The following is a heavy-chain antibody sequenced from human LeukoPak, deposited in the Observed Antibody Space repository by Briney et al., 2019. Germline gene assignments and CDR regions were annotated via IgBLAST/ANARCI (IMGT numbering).Heavy chain of an antibody. J-gene: IGHJ6*03. CDR2: IYNSGRT. CDR3: ARRHHYYYYMDV. V-gene: IGHV4-4*09. Sequence: SETLSLTCTVSGGSVSSYYWSWVRQPPGKRLEWLGYIYNSGRTNYNPSLNGRVTISVDTSKNQFSLNLSSVTAADTAVYYCARRHHYYYYMDVWGKGTTVTVSS. CDR1: GGSVSSYY.